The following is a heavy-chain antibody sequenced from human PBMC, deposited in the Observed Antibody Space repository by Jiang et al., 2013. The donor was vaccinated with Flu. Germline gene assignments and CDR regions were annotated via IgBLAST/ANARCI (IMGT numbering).Heavy chain of an antibody. J-gene: IGHJ4*02. CDR2: IDPENGET. CDR3: ARDRYGGDNSFHN. V-gene: IGHV1-69-2*01. D-gene: IGHD4-23*01. Sequence: EWMGLIDPENGETIFAGNFQGRVSLTSDTSTDTAYMELSSLTSDDTAIYYCARDRYGGDNSFHNWGQGTPGHRLF.